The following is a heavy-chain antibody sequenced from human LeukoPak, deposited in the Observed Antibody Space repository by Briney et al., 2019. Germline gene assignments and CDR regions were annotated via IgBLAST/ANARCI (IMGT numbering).Heavy chain of an antibody. V-gene: IGHV5-51*01. CDR3: ARVGTMVRGVIVHFDY. Sequence: HGESLKISCKGSGYSFTSYWIGWVRQMPGKGLEWMGIIYPGDSDTRYSPSFQGQVTISADKPISTAYLQWSSLKASDTAMYYCARVGTMVRGVIVHFDYWGQGTLVTVSS. CDR1: GYSFTSYW. CDR2: IYPGDSDT. D-gene: IGHD3-10*01. J-gene: IGHJ4*02.